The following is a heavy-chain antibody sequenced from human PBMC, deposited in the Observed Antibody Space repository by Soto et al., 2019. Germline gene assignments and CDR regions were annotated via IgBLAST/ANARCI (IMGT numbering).Heavy chain of an antibody. D-gene: IGHD6-19*01. CDR2: ISGSGGST. Sequence: GGSLRLSCAASGFTFSSYAMSWVRQAPGKGLEWVSAISGSGGSTYYADSVKGRFTISRGNSKNTLYLQMNSLRAEDTAVYYCAKDRGDSSGWYTDDAFDIWGQGTMVTVSS. CDR1: GFTFSSYA. J-gene: IGHJ3*02. V-gene: IGHV3-23*01. CDR3: AKDRGDSSGWYTDDAFDI.